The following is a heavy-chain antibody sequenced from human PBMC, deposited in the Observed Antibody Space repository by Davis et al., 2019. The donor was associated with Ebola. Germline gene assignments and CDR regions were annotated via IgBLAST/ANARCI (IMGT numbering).Heavy chain of an antibody. V-gene: IGHV4-61*01. J-gene: IGHJ4*02. CDR1: GGSVSSGSYY. D-gene: IGHD3-22*01. CDR2: IYYSGST. CDR3: ARTDYYDSSGYLGGLIGY. Sequence: PSETLSLTCTVSGGSVSSGSYYWSWIRQPPGKGLEWIGYIYYSGSTNYNPSLKSRVTISVDTSKNQFSLKLSSVTAADTAVYYCARTDYYDSSGYLGGLIGYWGQGTLVTVSS.